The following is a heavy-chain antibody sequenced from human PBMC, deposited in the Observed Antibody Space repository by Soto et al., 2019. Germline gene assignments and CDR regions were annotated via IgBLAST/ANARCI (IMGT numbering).Heavy chain of an antibody. D-gene: IGHD2-2*03. J-gene: IGHJ6*03. CDR1: GGSMSRYY. CDR3: ARVAVDIVVAPAAMVARYLDV. V-gene: IGHV4-59*01. CDR2: IYYSGST. Sequence: SETLSLTCTVSGGSMSRYYWSWIRQPPGKGLEWIGYIYYSGSTNYNPSLKSRVTISVDTSKNQFSLKLSSVTAADTAVYYCARVAVDIVVAPAAMVARYLDVSGNGTTVT.